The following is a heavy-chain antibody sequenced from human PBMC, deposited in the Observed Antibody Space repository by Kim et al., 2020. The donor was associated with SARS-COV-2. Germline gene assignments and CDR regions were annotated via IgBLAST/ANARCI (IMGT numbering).Heavy chain of an antibody. Sequence: DAKKFQGRVTITRETTANTAYMELRRLTTKDTAIYYCARDMDPTVYDYWGQGTLVTVSS. CDR3: ARDMDPTVYDY. V-gene: IGHV1-3*01. D-gene: IGHD4-4*01. J-gene: IGHJ4*02.